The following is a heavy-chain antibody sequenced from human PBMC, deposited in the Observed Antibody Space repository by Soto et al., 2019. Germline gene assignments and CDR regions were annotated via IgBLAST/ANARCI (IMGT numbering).Heavy chain of an antibody. J-gene: IGHJ5*02. CDR2: MSPNSGNT. CDR3: ARGVKYGAYSRWFDH. V-gene: IGHV1-8*01. CDR1: GYTFTSYD. D-gene: IGHD4-17*01. Sequence: GASVKVSCKASGYTFTSYDINWVRQATGQGLEYLGWMSPNSGNTGYVQKFQGRVTMTWDTSITTAYMELSSLRSEDTAVYFCARGVKYGAYSRWFDHWGQGTLVTVSS.